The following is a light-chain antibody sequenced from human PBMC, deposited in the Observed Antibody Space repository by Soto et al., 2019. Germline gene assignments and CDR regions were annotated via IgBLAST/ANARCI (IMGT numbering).Light chain of an antibody. CDR3: QQYGNSLTS. CDR1: QSVSSSY. CDR2: GAS. Sequence: EIVLTQSPGTLSLSPGESGTLSCRASQSVSSSYLAWYQQKPGQAPRLLIYGASSRATGIPDRFSGSGSGTDFTLTISRLEPEDFAVYYCQQYGNSLTSFCPGTKVDI. V-gene: IGKV3-20*01. J-gene: IGKJ3*01.